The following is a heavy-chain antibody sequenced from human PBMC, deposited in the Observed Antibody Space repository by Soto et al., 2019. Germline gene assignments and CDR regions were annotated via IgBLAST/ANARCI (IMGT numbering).Heavy chain of an antibody. CDR3: APLGYCRAADCYAAY. CDR2: IYQTGTT. J-gene: IGHJ4*02. CDR1: GGSISSSNW. V-gene: IGHV4-4*02. Sequence: PSETLSLTCAVSGGSISSSNWWSWVRQPPGKGLEWIGEIYQTGTTNYNPSLKSRVTISIDKSNNQFSLSLSSVTAADTAVYYCAPLGYCRAADCYAAYWGQGTLVTVSS. D-gene: IGHD2-15*01.